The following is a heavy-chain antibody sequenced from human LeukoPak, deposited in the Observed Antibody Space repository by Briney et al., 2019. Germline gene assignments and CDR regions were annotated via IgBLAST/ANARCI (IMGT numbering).Heavy chain of an antibody. CDR2: IYSDNT. D-gene: IGHD4/OR15-4a*01. Sequence: PGGSLRLSCTVSGFTVSSNSMSWVRQAPGKGLEWVAFIYSDNTHYSDSAKGRFTISRDNSKHTLYLKMSSLRAEDMAVYYCARRAGAYSHPYDYWGQGTLVTVSS. J-gene: IGHJ4*02. V-gene: IGHV3-53*01. CDR1: GFTVSSNS. CDR3: ARRAGAYSHPYDY.